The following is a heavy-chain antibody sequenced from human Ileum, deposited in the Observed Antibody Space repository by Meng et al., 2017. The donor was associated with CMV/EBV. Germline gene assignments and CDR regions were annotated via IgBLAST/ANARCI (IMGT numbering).Heavy chain of an antibody. V-gene: IGHV1-18*01. J-gene: IGHJ5*02. CDR1: YSFTSYG. CDR3: ARIGCTGDSFGGVFDP. CDR2: ISANNGDT. Sequence: YSFTSYGISWVRQAPGQGLEWMGWISANNGDTNYAQKLQGRVTLTTDTSTTTAYMELRSLRSDDTAVYYCARIGCTGDSFGGVFDPWGQGTLVTVSS. D-gene: IGHD2-15*01.